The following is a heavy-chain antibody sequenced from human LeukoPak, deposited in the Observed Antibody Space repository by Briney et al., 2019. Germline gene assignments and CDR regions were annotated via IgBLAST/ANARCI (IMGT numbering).Heavy chain of an antibody. D-gene: IGHD3-22*01. J-gene: IGHJ3*02. CDR1: GGSISSGGYY. Sequence: PSETLSLTCTVSGGSISSGGYYWSWIRQHPGKGLEWIGYIYYSGSTHYNPSLKSRVTISVDTSKNQFSLKLSSVTAADTAVYYCASSTYYYDSSGPDAFDIWGQGTMVTVSS. V-gene: IGHV4-31*03. CDR2: IYYSGST. CDR3: ASSTYYYDSSGPDAFDI.